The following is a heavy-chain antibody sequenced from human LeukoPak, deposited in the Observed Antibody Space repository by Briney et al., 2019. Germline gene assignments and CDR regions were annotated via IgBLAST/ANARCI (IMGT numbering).Heavy chain of an antibody. CDR1: GFTFSSYS. CDR2: ISSTSSHI. J-gene: IGHJ4*02. CDR3: TRAVAAAGFSPGY. D-gene: IGHD6-13*01. Sequence: GGSLRLSCVASGFTFSSYSMNWVRQAPGKGLEWVSCISSTSSHIYYADSVRGRFTISRDNAKNSVYLQMNSLRAEDTAVYYCTRAVAAAGFSPGYWGRGTLVTVSS. V-gene: IGHV3-21*01.